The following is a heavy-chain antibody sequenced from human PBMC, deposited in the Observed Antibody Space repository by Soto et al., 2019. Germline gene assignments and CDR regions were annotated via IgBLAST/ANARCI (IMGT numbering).Heavy chain of an antibody. Sequence: QVQLVESGGGVVQPGRSLRLTCAASGLIFSGSGMHWVRQAPGKGLVWVALVSNDGIRKYYGDSVKGRFTISRDNAENTLYLQMNSLRAEDTAVYYCARWVGGSMYDNSGKYDSWGQGTLVTVSS. CDR3: ARWVGGSMYDNSGKYDS. D-gene: IGHD3-22*01. J-gene: IGHJ5*01. CDR2: VSNDGIRK. V-gene: IGHV3-30*03. CDR1: GLIFSGSG.